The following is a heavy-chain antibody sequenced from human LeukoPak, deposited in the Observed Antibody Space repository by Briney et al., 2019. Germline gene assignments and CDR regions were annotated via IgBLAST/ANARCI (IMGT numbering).Heavy chain of an antibody. CDR2: IYYSGST. CDR1: GGSISSYY. J-gene: IGHJ2*01. D-gene: IGHD3-22*01. CDR3: ATIERSYDSSGYYPGYFDL. V-gene: IGHV4-59*08. Sequence: SETLSLTCTVSGGSISSYYWSWIRQPPGKGLEWIGYIYYSGSTNYNPSLKSRVTISVDTSKNQFSLKLSSVTAADTAVYYCATIERSYDSSGYYPGYFDLWGRGTLVTVSS.